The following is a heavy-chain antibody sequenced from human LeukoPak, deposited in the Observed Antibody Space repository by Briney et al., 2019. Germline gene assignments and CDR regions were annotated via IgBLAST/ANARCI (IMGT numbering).Heavy chain of an antibody. Sequence: PSETLSLTCAVSGGSFSGYYWSWIRQPPGKGLEWIGEINHSGSINYNPSLKSRVTISVDTSKNQFSLKPSSVTAADTAVYYCARPPYYYGSGTLGGWFDPWGQGTLVTVSS. CDR1: GGSFSGYY. CDR2: INHSGSI. J-gene: IGHJ5*02. V-gene: IGHV4-34*01. D-gene: IGHD3-10*01. CDR3: ARPPYYYGSGTLGGWFDP.